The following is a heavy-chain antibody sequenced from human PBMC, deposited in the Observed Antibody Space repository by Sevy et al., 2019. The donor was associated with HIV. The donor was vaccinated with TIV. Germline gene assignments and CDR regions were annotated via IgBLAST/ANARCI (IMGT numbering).Heavy chain of an antibody. V-gene: IGHV3-33*01. CDR2: IWYDGSNK. CDR3: ARDFTVVGLFDY. J-gene: IGHJ4*02. D-gene: IGHD1-26*01. CDR1: GFTFSSYG. Sequence: GGSLRLSCAASGFTFSSYGMHWVRQAPGKGLEWVAVIWYDGSNKYYADSVKGRFTISRDNSKNTLYLQMNSLRAGDTAVYYCARDFTVVGLFDYWGQETLVTVS.